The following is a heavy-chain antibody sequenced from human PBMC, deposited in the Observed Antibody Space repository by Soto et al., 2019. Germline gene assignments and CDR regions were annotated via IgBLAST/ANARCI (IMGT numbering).Heavy chain of an antibody. Sequence: PGGSLRLSCAASRFTFSTYWMSWVRQAPGKGLEWVANIRQDGSQKYYVDSVKGRFTISRDNAKNSLYLQMNSLRADDTAVYYCARGEYCSSTSCSLFDYWGQGTLVTVSS. D-gene: IGHD2-2*01. CDR2: IRQDGSQK. V-gene: IGHV3-7*01. CDR3: ARGEYCSSTSCSLFDY. CDR1: RFTFSTYW. J-gene: IGHJ4*02.